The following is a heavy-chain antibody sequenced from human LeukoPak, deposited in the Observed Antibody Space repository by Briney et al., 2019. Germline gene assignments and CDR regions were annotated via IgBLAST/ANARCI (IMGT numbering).Heavy chain of an antibody. Sequence: PGGSLRLSCAASGFTFSSYSMNWVRQAPGKGLEWVSSISSSSSYIYYADSVKGRFTISRDNAKNSLYLQMNSLRAEDTAVYYCARDRNTDFWSGYYTNSFDYWGQGTLVTVSS. V-gene: IGHV3-21*01. CDR1: GFTFSSYS. D-gene: IGHD3-3*01. CDR2: ISSSSSYI. CDR3: ARDRNTDFWSGYYTNSFDY. J-gene: IGHJ4*02.